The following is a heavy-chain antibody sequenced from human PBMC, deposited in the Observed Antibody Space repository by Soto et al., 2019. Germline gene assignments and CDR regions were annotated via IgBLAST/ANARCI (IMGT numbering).Heavy chain of an antibody. CDR2: MNPNSGNT. Sequence: QVQLVQSGAEVKKPGASVKVSCKASGYTFTSYDINWVRQATGQGLEWMGWMNPNSGNTGYAQKFQGRVTMTRNTSLSTAYMELSSLRSEDTAVYYCARLPHPPGYYYYGMDVWGQGTTVTVSS. CDR3: ARLPHPPGYYYYGMDV. J-gene: IGHJ6*02. V-gene: IGHV1-8*01. CDR1: GYTFTSYD.